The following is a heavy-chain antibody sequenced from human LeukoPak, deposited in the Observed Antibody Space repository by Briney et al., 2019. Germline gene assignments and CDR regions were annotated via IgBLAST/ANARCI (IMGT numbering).Heavy chain of an antibody. CDR2: IRGSGGST. Sequence: GESLKISCAASGFTFTSYAMSWVRQAPGKGLEWVSVIRGSGGSTYYADSVKGRFTISRDNSKNTLYLQMNSLRAEDTAVYYCAKDDTWNRGSFDYWGQGTLVTVSS. D-gene: IGHD1-1*01. V-gene: IGHV3-23*01. CDR1: GFTFTSYA. J-gene: IGHJ4*02. CDR3: AKDDTWNRGSFDY.